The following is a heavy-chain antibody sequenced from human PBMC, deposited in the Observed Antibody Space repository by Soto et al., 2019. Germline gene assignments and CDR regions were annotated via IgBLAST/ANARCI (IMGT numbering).Heavy chain of an antibody. Sequence: GASVKVSCKASGYTFTNNAIHWVRQAPGQRLEWLGWLNAGNSNREYSQKFQGRIIMTKDTSASTAYMELSSLRSEDTAVYYCARGYDFVWGSYRSDAFDIWGQGTMVTVSS. CDR2: LNAGNSNR. CDR3: ARGYDFVWGSYRSDAFDI. J-gene: IGHJ3*02. V-gene: IGHV1-3*01. D-gene: IGHD3-16*02. CDR1: GYTFTNNA.